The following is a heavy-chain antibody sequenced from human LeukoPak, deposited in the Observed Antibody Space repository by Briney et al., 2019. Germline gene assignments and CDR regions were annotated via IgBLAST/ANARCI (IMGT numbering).Heavy chain of an antibody. D-gene: IGHD3-10*01. CDR3: AGRIRGIDY. Sequence: PGGSLRLSCAASGFTFSSYSMNWVRQAPGKGLEWVSVIYSGGSTYYADSVKGRFTISRDNSKNTLYLQMNSLRAEDTAVYYCAGRIRGIDYWGQGTLVTVSS. V-gene: IGHV3-53*01. CDR1: GFTFSSYS. J-gene: IGHJ4*02. CDR2: IYSGGST.